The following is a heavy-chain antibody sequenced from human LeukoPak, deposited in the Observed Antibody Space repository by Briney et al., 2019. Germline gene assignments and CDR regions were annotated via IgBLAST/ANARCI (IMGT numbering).Heavy chain of an antibody. J-gene: IGHJ4*02. CDR2: MNPYSVST. D-gene: IGHD3-22*01. V-gene: IGHV1-8*01. Sequence: ASVKVSCKASGYTFTSYDINWVRQATGQGLEWMGWMNPYSVSTVYAQKFQGRVTMTRNTSTSTAYMDLSSLRSEDTAVYSCARGYYESSAYYFDYWGQGTLVTVSS. CDR1: GYTFTSYD. CDR3: ARGYYESSAYYFDY.